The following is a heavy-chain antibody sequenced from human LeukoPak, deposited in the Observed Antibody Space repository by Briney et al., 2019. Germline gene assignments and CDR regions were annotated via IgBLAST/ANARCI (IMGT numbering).Heavy chain of an antibody. D-gene: IGHD2-2*01. CDR3: AKHNSTSLYRGPFDY. V-gene: IGHV3-7*03. Sequence: GGSLRLSCAASGFTFSSYWMSWVRQAPGKGLEWVANIKEDGSGIYYVDSVEGRFTISRDNAKKSLYLQMNSLRAEDTAVYYCAKHNSTSLYRGPFDYWGQGTLVTVSS. CDR1: GFTFSSYW. J-gene: IGHJ4*02. CDR2: IKEDGSGI.